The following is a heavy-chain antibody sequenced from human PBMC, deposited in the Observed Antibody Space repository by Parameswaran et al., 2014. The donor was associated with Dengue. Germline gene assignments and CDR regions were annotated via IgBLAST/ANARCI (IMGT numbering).Heavy chain of an antibody. J-gene: IGHJ4*01. CDR3: ARGGRYSSSYSFDY. Sequence: VRQMPGKGAGVVAVLSYDGRDTYYADSVKGRLTLSRDDSKNTLYLQLNSLSPEDTAVYYCARGGRYSSSYSFDYWARNLVTVSS. D-gene: IGHD6-13*01. V-gene: IGHV3-30-3*01. CDR2: LSYDGRDT.